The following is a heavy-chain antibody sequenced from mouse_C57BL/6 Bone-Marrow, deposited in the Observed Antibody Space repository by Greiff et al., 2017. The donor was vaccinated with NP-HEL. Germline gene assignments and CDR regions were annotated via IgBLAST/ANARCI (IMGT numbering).Heavy chain of an antibody. V-gene: IGHV14-3*01. CDR2: IDPANGNT. Sequence: EVKLVESVAELVRPGASVKLSCTASGFNIKNTYMHWVKQRPEQGLEWIGRIDPANGNTKYAPKFQGKATITADTSSNTAYLQLSSLTSEDTAIYYCARSLYDYGYAMDYWGQGTSVTVSS. CDR3: ARSLYDYGYAMDY. D-gene: IGHD2-4*01. CDR1: GFNIKNTY. J-gene: IGHJ4*01.